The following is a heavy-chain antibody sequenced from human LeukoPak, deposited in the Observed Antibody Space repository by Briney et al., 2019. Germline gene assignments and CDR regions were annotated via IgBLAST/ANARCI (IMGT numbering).Heavy chain of an antibody. J-gene: IGHJ4*02. CDR3: AKIVTAGYYYFDS. CDR2: IYHSGAT. Sequence: SETLSLTCTVSGYSISSGYYWGWIRQPPGKGLEWIGSIYHSGATYYNPSLKSRVTISVDTSKNQFSLKLSSVTATDTAVYYCAKIVTAGYYYFDSWGQGTLVTVSS. CDR1: GYSISSGYY. D-gene: IGHD2/OR15-2a*01. V-gene: IGHV4-38-2*02.